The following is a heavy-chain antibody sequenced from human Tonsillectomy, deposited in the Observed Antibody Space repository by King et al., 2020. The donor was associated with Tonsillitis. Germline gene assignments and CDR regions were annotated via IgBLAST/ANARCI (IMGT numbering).Heavy chain of an antibody. CDR1: GFTFSSYW. V-gene: IGHV3-74*01. Sequence: EVQLVESGGGLVQPGGSLRLSCVASGFTFSSYWMNWVRHVPGKGLVWVSRINGDGGTTSYEDSVKGRFTISRDNAKNTLYLQMKSLRAEDTAVYYCTRGGDKYSRGFDPWGQGTLVTVSS. J-gene: IGHJ5*02. CDR3: TRGGDKYSRGFDP. CDR2: INGDGGTT. D-gene: IGHD6-6*01.